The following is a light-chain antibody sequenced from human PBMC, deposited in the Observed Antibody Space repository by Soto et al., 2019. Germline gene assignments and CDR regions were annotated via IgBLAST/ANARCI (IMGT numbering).Light chain of an antibody. CDR2: GAS. CDR1: QGISTY. Sequence: DIQMTQSPSFLSASVGDRVTITCRASQGISTYLAWFQQRPGKAPKALIYGASNLLSGVTSNFSGSGSGTDFTLTISSLQPEDFATYYCQQYIRYPWTFGQGTKVDIK. CDR3: QQYIRYPWT. J-gene: IGKJ1*01. V-gene: IGKV1-16*02.